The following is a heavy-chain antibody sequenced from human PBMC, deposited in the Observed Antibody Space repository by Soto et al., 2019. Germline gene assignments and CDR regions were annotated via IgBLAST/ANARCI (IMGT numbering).Heavy chain of an antibody. CDR1: DGSRTRGGYY. J-gene: IGHJ4*02. CDR2: FHYSGST. D-gene: IGHD2-8*01. V-gene: IGHV4-31*02. CDR3: AREGQSGCSVGD. Sequence: ASVPMSLTWTVSDGSRTRGGYYWSKIHQHPGKGLEWIGYFHYSGSTNYNPSLKSRVTIPVDTSKNQFSLTLTSVTAADTAVFYSAREGQSGCSVGDCVPGTLVIVSS.